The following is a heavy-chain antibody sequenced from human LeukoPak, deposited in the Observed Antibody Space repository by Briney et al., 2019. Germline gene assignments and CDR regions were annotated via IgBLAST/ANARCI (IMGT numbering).Heavy chain of an antibody. J-gene: IGHJ4*02. V-gene: IGHV1-2*02. CDR2: INHKSGGT. CDR3: ARPTRSGGSGYESLDY. CDR1: GYSFIDYY. Sequence: ASVKVSCKASGYSFIDYYIHWVRQAPGQGLEWMGWINHKSGGTNFAQKFQGRVVVTTDTSISTVYMELYSLTSDDTAVYYCARPTRSGGSGYESLDYWGQGTLVSVSS. D-gene: IGHD5-18*01.